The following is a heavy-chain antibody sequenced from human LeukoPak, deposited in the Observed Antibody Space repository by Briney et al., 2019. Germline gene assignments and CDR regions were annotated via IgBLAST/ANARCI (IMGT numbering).Heavy chain of an antibody. D-gene: IGHD4-11*01. J-gene: IGHJ4*02. Sequence: PGGSLRLSCAASGFTFSSDWMHWVRQAPGKGLVWVSRINSDGSRTNYADSVKGRFTVSRDNSKNTLYLQMNSVRAEDTAVYYCARDKDYHFDYWGQGTLVTVSS. V-gene: IGHV3-74*01. CDR3: ARDKDYHFDY. CDR2: INSDGSRT. CDR1: GFTFSSDW.